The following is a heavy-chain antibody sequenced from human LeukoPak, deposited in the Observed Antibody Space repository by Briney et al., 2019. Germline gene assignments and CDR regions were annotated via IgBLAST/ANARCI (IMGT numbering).Heavy chain of an antibody. Sequence: ASVKVSCKVSGYTFTGYYLRWLRQAPGQGLEWMGRINPSSGGTNYAQKFQGRVTMTRDTSNNTAYMALSSLRSDDTAIYYCARGPSGSDYWGQGTLVTVSS. CDR1: GYTFTGYY. J-gene: IGHJ4*02. D-gene: IGHD3-10*01. CDR3: ARGPSGSDY. CDR2: INPSSGGT. V-gene: IGHV1-2*06.